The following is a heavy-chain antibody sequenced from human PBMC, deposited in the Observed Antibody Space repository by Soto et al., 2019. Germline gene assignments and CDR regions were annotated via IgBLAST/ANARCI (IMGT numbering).Heavy chain of an antibody. CDR3: ARDSLRYFDWLFSDAFDI. CDR1: GFTFSSYW. D-gene: IGHD3-9*01. CDR2: IKQDGSEK. J-gene: IGHJ3*02. Sequence: PGGSLRLSCAASGFTFSSYWMSWVRQAPGKGLEWVANIKQDGSEKYYVDSVKGRFTISRDNAKNSLYLQMNSLRAEDTAVYYCARDSLRYFDWLFSDAFDIWGQGTMVTVSS. V-gene: IGHV3-7*01.